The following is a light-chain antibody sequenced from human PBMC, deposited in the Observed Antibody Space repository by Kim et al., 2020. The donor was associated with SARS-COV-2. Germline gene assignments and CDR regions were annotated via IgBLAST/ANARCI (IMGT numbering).Light chain of an antibody. J-gene: IGKJ2*01. V-gene: IGKV1-33*01. CDR1: QDISNY. CDR2: DTS. CDR3: QQYDNPYT. Sequence: LSAAVGDRVTITCRASQDISNYLNWYQQKPGKAPKLLIYDTSNLETGVPSRVSGSGSGTDFTFTITSLQPEDIATYYCQQYDNPYTFGQGTKLEI.